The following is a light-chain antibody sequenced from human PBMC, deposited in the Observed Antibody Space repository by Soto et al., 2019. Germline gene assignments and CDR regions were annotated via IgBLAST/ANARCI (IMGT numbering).Light chain of an antibody. CDR3: CSYAGGDNAI. CDR1: SSDFGSYNL. V-gene: IGLV2-23*02. CDR2: EVS. Sequence: QSALTQPASVSGSPGQSITLSCTGTSSDFGSYNLVSWYQRHPGKAPKLMIYEVSKRPSGVSDRFSGSKSGNTASLTISGXXXXDEAAYYCCSYAGGDNAIFGGGTQLTVL. J-gene: IGLJ2*01.